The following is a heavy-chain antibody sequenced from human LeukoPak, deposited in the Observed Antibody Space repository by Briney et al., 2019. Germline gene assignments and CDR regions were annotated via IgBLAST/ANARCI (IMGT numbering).Heavy chain of an antibody. V-gene: IGHV4-34*01. D-gene: IGHD6-13*01. CDR3: ARASYSSSWYFDY. CDR2: INHSGST. J-gene: IGHJ4*02. Sequence: SETLSLTCAVYGGSFSGYCWSWIRQPPGKGLEWIGEINHSGSTNYNPSLKSRVTISVDTSKNQFSLKLSSVTAADTAVYYCARASYSSSWYFDYWGQGTLVTVSS. CDR1: GGSFSGYC.